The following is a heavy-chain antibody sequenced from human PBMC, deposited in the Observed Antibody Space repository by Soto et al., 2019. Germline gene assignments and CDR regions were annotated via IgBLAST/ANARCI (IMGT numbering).Heavy chain of an antibody. D-gene: IGHD2-15*01. V-gene: IGHV1-69*01. CDR2: IIPILGTA. CDR1: VCTFSIDA. Sequence: SVKGSCKASVCTFSIDAMSLGRQAPGQGLEWMGGIIPILGTANYAQKFQGRVTITADESTSTAYMGLSSLRSEDTAVYYCARALVVVAASWFAPWGQGTLVTVSS. J-gene: IGHJ5*02. CDR3: ARALVVVAASWFAP.